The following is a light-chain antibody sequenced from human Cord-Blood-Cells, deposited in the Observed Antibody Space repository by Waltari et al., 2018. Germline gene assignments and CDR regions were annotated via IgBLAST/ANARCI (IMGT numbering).Light chain of an antibody. CDR1: SSDVVGYNY. V-gene: IGLV2-14*01. CDR3: SSYTSSSSVV. J-gene: IGLJ2*01. CDR2: AVS. Sequence: QSALTQTASVSGSPGQSITISCTGTSSDVVGYNYFSWYQQHPGKAPKLMIYAVSNRPSGVSNRFSGSKSGNTASLTISGLQAEDEADYYCSSYTSSSSVVFGGGTKLTVL.